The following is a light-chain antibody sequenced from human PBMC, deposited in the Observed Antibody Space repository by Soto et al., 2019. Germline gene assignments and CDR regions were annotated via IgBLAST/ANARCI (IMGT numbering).Light chain of an antibody. CDR1: QSVSSN. Sequence: EILMTPSPATLSVSPGVRATLSCRASQSVSSNLAWDQQKPGQAPRLLIYGASTRDTGIPARFSGSGYGTEYTLTISSLQSQDLAVYYCHPYNNWPITFGQGTRLEIK. CDR2: GAS. J-gene: IGKJ5*01. V-gene: IGKV3-15*01. CDR3: HPYNNWPIT.